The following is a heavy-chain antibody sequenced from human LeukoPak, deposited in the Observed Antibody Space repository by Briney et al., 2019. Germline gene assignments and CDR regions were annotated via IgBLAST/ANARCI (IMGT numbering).Heavy chain of an antibody. CDR3: ARVDGGEWYYFDY. Sequence: GASVKVSCKSSGYIFTDHFIHWVRQAPGQGLEWMGWINPNNGGTNYAQTFQGRVTMTLDTSISTGYMELSRLRSDDTATYYCARVDGGEWYYFDYWGQGTLVTVSS. D-gene: IGHD2-8*02. J-gene: IGHJ4*02. V-gene: IGHV1-2*02. CDR2: INPNNGGT. CDR1: GYIFTDHF.